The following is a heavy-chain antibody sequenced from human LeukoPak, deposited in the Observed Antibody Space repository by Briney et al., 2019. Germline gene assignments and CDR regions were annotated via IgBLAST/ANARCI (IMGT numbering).Heavy chain of an antibody. CDR3: ARFTQPPLPYYFDY. Sequence: SEALSLTCTVSGGSISSYYWSWIRQPPGKGLEWIGYIYYSGSTNYNPSLKSRVTISVDTSKNQFSLKLSSVTAADTAVYYCARFTQPPLPYYFDYWGQGTLVTVSS. V-gene: IGHV4-59*01. CDR2: IYYSGST. J-gene: IGHJ4*02. CDR1: GGSISSYY. D-gene: IGHD1-14*01.